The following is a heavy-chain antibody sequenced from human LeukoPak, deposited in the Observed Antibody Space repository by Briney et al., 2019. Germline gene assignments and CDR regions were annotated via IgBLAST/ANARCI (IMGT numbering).Heavy chain of an antibody. CDR2: ISATGGTI. D-gene: IGHD6-19*01. CDR3: ARDPYSSGYFDY. CDR1: GFTFSSNG. V-gene: IGHV3-48*04. Sequence: PGGSLRLSCAASGFTFSSNGMNWVRQAPGKGLEWVSYISATGGTIYYADSVKGRFTISRDNAKNSLYLQMNSLRVEDTALYYCARDPYSSGYFDYWGQGTLVTVSS. J-gene: IGHJ4*02.